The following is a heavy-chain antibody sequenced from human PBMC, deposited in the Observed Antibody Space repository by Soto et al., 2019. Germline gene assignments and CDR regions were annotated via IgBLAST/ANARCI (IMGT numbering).Heavy chain of an antibody. Sequence: QVQLQQWGAGLLKPSETLSLTCAVYGGSFSGYYWTWIRQPPGTGLEWLGEINHSGSTNYNPSLKTPVTISVDTSKNPFSLKLTSVTAADTAVYYCARDKITGLFDYWGQGTLVTVSS. CDR1: GGSFSGYY. D-gene: IGHD2-8*02. CDR3: ARDKITGLFDY. J-gene: IGHJ4*02. CDR2: INHSGST. V-gene: IGHV4-34*01.